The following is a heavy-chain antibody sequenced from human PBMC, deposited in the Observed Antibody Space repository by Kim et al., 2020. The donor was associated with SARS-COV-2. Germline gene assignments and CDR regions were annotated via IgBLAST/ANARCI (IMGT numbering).Heavy chain of an antibody. CDR3: ATTAWLTQSVYYFDY. Sequence: ASVKVSCKVSGYTLTELSMHWVRQAPGKGLEWMGGFDPEDGETIYAQKFQGRVTMTEDTSTDTAYMELSSLRSEDTAVYYCATTAWLTQSVYYFDYWGQGTLVTVSS. CDR1: GYTLTELS. V-gene: IGHV1-24*01. CDR2: FDPEDGET. J-gene: IGHJ4*02. D-gene: IGHD6-19*01.